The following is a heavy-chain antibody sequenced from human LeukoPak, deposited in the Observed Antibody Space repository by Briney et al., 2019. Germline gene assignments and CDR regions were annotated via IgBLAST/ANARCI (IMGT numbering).Heavy chain of an antibody. J-gene: IGHJ4*02. CDR3: ARDLGYSSSYYFDY. D-gene: IGHD6-6*01. V-gene: IGHV3-23*01. Sequence: PGGSLRLSCAASGFTFSSYAMSWVRQAPGKGLEWVSAISGSGGSTYYADSVKGRFTISRDNAKNSLYLQMNSLRAEDTAVYYCARDLGYSSSYYFDYWGQGTLVTVSS. CDR2: ISGSGGST. CDR1: GFTFSSYA.